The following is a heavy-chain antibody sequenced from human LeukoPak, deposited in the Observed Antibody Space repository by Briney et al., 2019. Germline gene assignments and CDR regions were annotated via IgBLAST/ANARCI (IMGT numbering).Heavy chain of an antibody. CDR3: ARDIMIVVVITKDYYGMDV. J-gene: IGHJ6*02. D-gene: IGHD3-22*01. Sequence: GGSLRLSCAASGFTVSSNYMSWVRQAPGKGLEWVSIIYSGGSTYYADSVKGRFTISRDNAKNSLYLQMNSLRAEDTAVYYCARDIMIVVVITKDYYGMDVWGQGTTVTVSS. V-gene: IGHV3-53*01. CDR1: GFTVSSNY. CDR2: IYSGGST.